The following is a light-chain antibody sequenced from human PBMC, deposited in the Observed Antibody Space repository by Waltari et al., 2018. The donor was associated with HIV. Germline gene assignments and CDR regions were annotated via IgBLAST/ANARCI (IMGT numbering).Light chain of an antibody. CDR3: HQYYTAPYT. J-gene: IGKJ2*01. V-gene: IGKV4-1*01. CDR2: WAS. Sequence: DIVMTQSPDSLPVSLGERAAIPCKSSQSLFYSSNSRNYLSWYQQKPGQPPKLLIYWASTRESGVPDRFSGSGSGTDFTLTISSLQAEDVAVYFCHQYYTAPYTFGQGTHLEIK. CDR1: QSLFYSSNSRNY.